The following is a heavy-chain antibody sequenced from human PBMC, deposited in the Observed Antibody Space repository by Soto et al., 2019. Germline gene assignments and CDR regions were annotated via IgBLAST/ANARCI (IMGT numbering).Heavy chain of an antibody. D-gene: IGHD1-1*01. CDR2: IYYSGST. CDR3: ARLTWMSGTY. Sequence: QLQLQESGPGLVKPSETLSLTCTVSGGSISSSSYYWGWIRQPPGKGLEWIGSIYYSGSTYYNPSLTSRVPMSVDTSKNQFSLRLSSVTAADTAVYYCARLTWMSGTYWGQGTLVTVSS. CDR1: GGSISSSSYY. J-gene: IGHJ4*02. V-gene: IGHV4-39*01.